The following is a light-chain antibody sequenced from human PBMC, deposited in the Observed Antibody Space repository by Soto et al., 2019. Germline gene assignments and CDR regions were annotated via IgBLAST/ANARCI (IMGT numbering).Light chain of an antibody. CDR2: GAS. Sequence: EIVWTQSPATLSVSPGERVTLSCRASQSVTTRLAWYQHKPGQAPTLLMSGASNRASGVPVRFSGSGSGTDSTLTITRLEPEDFALYYCQQYGGSPITFGLGTRLEI. J-gene: IGKJ5*01. V-gene: IGKV3-20*01. CDR3: QQYGGSPIT. CDR1: QSVTTR.